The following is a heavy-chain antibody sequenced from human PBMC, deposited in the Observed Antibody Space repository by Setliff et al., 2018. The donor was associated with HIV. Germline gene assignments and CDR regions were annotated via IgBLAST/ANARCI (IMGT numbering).Heavy chain of an antibody. CDR3: ARVHLYDATAYYSSFES. V-gene: IGHV4-59*01. Sequence: SETLSLTCSVSNGSINGYYWTWIRQPPGKGLEWIGYISHTGSTNFNPSLKSRVSMSVDLSKNQFSPHLVSVTAADTAVYFCARVHLYDATAYYSSFESWGPGILVTVSS. CDR2: ISHTGST. D-gene: IGHD2-21*01. J-gene: IGHJ4*02. CDR1: NGSINGYY.